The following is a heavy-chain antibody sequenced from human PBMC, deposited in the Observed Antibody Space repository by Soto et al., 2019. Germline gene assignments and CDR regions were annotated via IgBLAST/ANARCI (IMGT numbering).Heavy chain of an antibody. J-gene: IGHJ6*02. CDR1: GGTFSSYA. CDR3: ASGPSGRYYYDSSESLGYYGMDV. CDR2: IIPIFGTA. Sequence: SVKVSCKASGGTFSSYAISWVRQAPGQGLEWMGGIIPIFGTANYAQKFQGRVTITADKSTSTAYMELSSLRSEDTAVYYCASGPSGRYYYDSSESLGYYGMDVWGQGTTVTVSS. V-gene: IGHV1-69*06. D-gene: IGHD3-22*01.